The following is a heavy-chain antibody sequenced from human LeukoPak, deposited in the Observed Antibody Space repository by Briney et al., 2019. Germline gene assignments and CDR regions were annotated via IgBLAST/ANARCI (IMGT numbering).Heavy chain of an antibody. Sequence: GASVKVSCKASGYTFTSYYMHWVRQAPGQGLEWMGIINPSGGSTSYAQKFQGRVTMTRDMSTSTVYMELSSLRSEDTAVYYCAREPSYSSSWYGENDYWGQGTLVTVSS. V-gene: IGHV1-46*01. CDR2: INPSGGST. CDR3: AREPSYSSSWYGENDY. J-gene: IGHJ4*02. CDR1: GYTFTSYY. D-gene: IGHD6-13*01.